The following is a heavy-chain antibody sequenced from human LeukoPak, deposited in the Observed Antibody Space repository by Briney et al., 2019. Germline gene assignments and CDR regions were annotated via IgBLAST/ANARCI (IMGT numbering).Heavy chain of an antibody. J-gene: IGHJ6*03. V-gene: IGHV1-2*02. Sequence: GASVKVSCKASGYTFTSYAMNWVRQAPGQGLEWMGWVNPNGGGTNYAQKFQGRVTMTRDTSISTVYMELSRLRSDDTAVYYCVRNAYYYMDVWDKGTTVTVSS. CDR3: VRNAYYYMDV. CDR2: VNPNGGGT. CDR1: GYTFTSYA.